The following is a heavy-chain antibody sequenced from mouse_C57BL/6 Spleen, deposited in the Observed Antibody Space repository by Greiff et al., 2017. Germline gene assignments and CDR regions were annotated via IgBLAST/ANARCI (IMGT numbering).Heavy chain of an antibody. CDR1: GYTFTSYW. Sequence: QVQLQQPGAELVKPGASVKMSCKASGYTFTSYWITWVKQRPGQGLEWIGDIYPGSGSTNYNEKFKSKATLTVATSSSTAYMQLSSLTSEDSAVYYCAREGENYYGSRDVYLDYGGQGTTLTVSS. CDR2: IYPGSGST. J-gene: IGHJ2*01. CDR3: AREGENYYGSRDVYLDY. D-gene: IGHD1-1*01. V-gene: IGHV1-55*01.